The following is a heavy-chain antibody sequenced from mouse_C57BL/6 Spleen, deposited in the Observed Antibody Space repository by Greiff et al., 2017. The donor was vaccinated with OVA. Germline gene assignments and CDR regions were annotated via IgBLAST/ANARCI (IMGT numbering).Heavy chain of an antibody. CDR1: GFTFTDYY. CDR3: EKDMTAQATRYFDY. CDR2: IRNKANGYTT. J-gene: IGHJ2*01. Sequence: EVHLVESGGGLVQPGGSLSLSCAASGFTFTDYYMSWVRQPPGKALEWLGFIRNKANGYTTEYSASVKGRFTISRDNSQSILYLQMNALRAEDSATYDCEKDMTAQATRYFDYWGQRTTLTDSS. V-gene: IGHV7-3*03. D-gene: IGHD3-2*02.